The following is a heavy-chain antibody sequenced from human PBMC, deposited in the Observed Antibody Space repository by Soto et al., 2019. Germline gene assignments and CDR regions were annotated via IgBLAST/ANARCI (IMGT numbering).Heavy chain of an antibody. CDR2: IYYSGST. J-gene: IGHJ6*02. D-gene: IGHD3-10*01. CDR3: ARDIELWFGDLQPTYYYYYGMDV. V-gene: IGHV4-31*03. Sequence: QVQLQESGPGLVKPSQTLSLTCTVSGGSISSGGYYWSWIRQRTGKGLEWIGYIYYSGSTYYNPSLKSRVTISVDTSKNQFSLKLSSVTAADTAVYYCARDIELWFGDLQPTYYYYYGMDVWGQGTTVSVSS. CDR1: GGSISSGGYY.